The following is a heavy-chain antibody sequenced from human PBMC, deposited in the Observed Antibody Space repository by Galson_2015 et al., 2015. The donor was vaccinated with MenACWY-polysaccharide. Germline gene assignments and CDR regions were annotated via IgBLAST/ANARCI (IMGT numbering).Heavy chain of an antibody. CDR2: ISPSAGIT. V-gene: IGHV1-46*01. J-gene: IGHJ3*02. D-gene: IGHD2-15*01. CDR3: AKVMLVGGSDGFDI. Sequence: SVKVSCKASGYIFTLYYIHWVRQAPGQGLEWMGTISPSAGITHYAQKFQGRVSVSRDTSTTTVYMELSSLRSEDTAVYYCAKVMLVGGSDGFDIWGQGTMVTVSS. CDR1: GYIFTLYY.